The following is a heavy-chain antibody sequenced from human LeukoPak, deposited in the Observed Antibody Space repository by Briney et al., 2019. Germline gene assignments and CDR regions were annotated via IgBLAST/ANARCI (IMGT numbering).Heavy chain of an antibody. Sequence: GGSLRLSCAASGFTFSTFAMIWVRQAPGKGLEWVSYISSSGSTIYYADSVKGRFTISRDNAKNSLYLQMNSLRAEDTAVYYCARDRSGYVEWGQGTLVIVSS. J-gene: IGHJ4*02. D-gene: IGHD5-12*01. CDR1: GFTFSTFA. CDR3: ARDRSGYVE. CDR2: ISSSGSTI. V-gene: IGHV3-48*03.